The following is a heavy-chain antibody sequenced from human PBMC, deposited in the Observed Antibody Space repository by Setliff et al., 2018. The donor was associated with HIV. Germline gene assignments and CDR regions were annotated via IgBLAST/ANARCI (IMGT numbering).Heavy chain of an antibody. J-gene: IGHJ3*02. CDR3: ARDGETTVMGDAFDI. Sequence: PSETLSLTCTVSGDPISSGYYYWSWIRQPAGKGLEWIGRIYTSGRTKYNPSLQSRVTISVDASKNQFSLRLRSVTAADTAVYYCARDGETTVMGDAFDIWGQGTMVTVSS. D-gene: IGHD4-4*01. CDR2: IYTSGRT. V-gene: IGHV4-61*02. CDR1: GDPISSGYYY.